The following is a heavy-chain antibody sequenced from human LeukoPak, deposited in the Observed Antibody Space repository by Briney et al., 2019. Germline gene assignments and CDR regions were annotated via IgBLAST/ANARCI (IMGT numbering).Heavy chain of an antibody. V-gene: IGHV3-9*03. CDR3: AKGFWSGYYGYYFDY. CDR1: GFPFDDYA. J-gene: IGHJ4*02. CDR2: ISWNSGSI. D-gene: IGHD3-3*01. Sequence: SLRLSCAASGFPFDDYAMHWVRQAPGKGLEWVSGISWNSGSIGYADSVKGRFTISRDNAKNSLYLQMNSLRAEDMALYYCAKGFWSGYYGYYFDYWGQGTLVTVSS.